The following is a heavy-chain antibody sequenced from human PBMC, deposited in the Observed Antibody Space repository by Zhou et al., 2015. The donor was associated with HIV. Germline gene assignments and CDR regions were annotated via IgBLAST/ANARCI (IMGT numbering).Heavy chain of an antibody. D-gene: IGHD5-18*01. CDR1: GFTFSTYW. CDR2: IHSSDSTI. V-gene: IGHV3-48*02. Sequence: EVHLVESGGALVQPGGSLGLSCAASGFTFSTYWMTWVRQAPGRGLEWVSYIHSSDSTIYYADSVKGRFTISRDNAKNSLFLQMNSLGDEDTAVYYCARAPFGYNNGHESYYAMDVWGQGTTVTVFS. CDR3: ARAPFGYNNGHESYYAMDV. J-gene: IGHJ6*02.